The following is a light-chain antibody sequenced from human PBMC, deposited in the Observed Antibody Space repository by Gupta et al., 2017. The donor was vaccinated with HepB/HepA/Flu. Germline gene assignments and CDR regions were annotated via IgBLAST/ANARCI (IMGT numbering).Light chain of an antibody. J-gene: IGKJ4*01. V-gene: IGKV1-33*01. Sequence: DIQMTQSPSSLSASVGDSVTITCQASQDIKNHLNWYQQKAGEAPNLLIYDGSNLETGVPSRFSGSGSGTEFTFIISSLQPEDIAKYYCQQDGYLSLTFGGGTKVEIK. CDR1: QDIKNH. CDR3: QQDGYLSLT. CDR2: DGS.